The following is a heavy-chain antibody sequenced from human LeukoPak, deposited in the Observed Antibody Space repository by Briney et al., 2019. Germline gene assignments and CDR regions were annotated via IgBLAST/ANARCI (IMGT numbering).Heavy chain of an antibody. CDR1: GFTFSSYE. Sequence: GGSLRLSCAASGFTFSSYEMNWVRQAPGKGLEWVSYITSASSTIYYADSVKRRFTISRDNAKNSLYLQMNNLRAEDTAVYYCARGYYDFWSGSGQPTWFDPWGQGTLVPVPS. V-gene: IGHV3-48*03. CDR3: ARGYYDFWSGSGQPTWFDP. D-gene: IGHD3-3*01. CDR2: ITSASSTI. J-gene: IGHJ5*02.